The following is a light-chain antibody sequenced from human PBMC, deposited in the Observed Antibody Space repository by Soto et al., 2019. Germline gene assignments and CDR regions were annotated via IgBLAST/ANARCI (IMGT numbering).Light chain of an antibody. Sequence: EIMMTQSPVTLSVSPGERATLSCRASQSVNSNLAWYQQKPGQAPRLLIYGASTRATGIPASFIGNGSGTDFTLTISRLEPEDFAVYYCQQYGSSLLTFGPGTKVDIK. CDR2: GAS. CDR1: QSVNSN. J-gene: IGKJ3*01. V-gene: IGKV3-20*01. CDR3: QQYGSSLLT.